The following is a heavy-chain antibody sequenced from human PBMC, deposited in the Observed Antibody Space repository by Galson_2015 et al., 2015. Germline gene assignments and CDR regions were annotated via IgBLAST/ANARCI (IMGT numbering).Heavy chain of an antibody. Sequence: SVKVSCKASGYTFTNYFIQWVRQAPGQGLEWVGAINPSGAATFYAQKLQGRVTMTRDTPTSTVYVELSSLGSEDTAVYYCAREPWVTHHVDYSGRGTLVTVSS. CDR2: INPSGAAT. CDR1: GYTFTNYF. V-gene: IGHV1-46*04. D-gene: IGHD1-14*01. CDR3: AREPWVTHHVDY. J-gene: IGHJ4*02.